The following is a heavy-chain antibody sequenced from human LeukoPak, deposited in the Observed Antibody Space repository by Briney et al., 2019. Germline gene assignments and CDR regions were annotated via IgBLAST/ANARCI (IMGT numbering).Heavy chain of an antibody. Sequence: PSETLSLTCTVSGGSISSHYWSWIRQPPGKGLEWIGYIYNSGSTKYNPSLKSRVTISVDTSKNQFSLKLRSVTAADTAVYYCARSSSSWYYFDYWGQGTLVTVSS. D-gene: IGHD6-13*01. CDR1: GGSISSHY. V-gene: IGHV4-59*11. J-gene: IGHJ4*02. CDR3: ARSSSSWYYFDY. CDR2: IYNSGST.